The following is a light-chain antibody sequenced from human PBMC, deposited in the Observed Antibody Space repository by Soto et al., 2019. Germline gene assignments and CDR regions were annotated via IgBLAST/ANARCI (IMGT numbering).Light chain of an antibody. V-gene: IGKV3D-15*01. Sequence: EIVMTQSPATLSVSPGERATLSCRASQSVSSNLAWYQQKPGQAPRLLIYGASTRATGIPARFSGSGSGTEFTLTISSLQSEDFGVYYCQRYNSWPLTFGPGTKVDIK. J-gene: IGKJ1*01. CDR1: QSVSSN. CDR2: GAS. CDR3: QRYNSWPLT.